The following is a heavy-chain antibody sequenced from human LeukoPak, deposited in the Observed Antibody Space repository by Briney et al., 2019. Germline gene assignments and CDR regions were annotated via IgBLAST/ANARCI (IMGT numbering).Heavy chain of an antibody. Sequence: GGSLRLSCAASGFTFSSYWMNWVRQAPGKGLEWVANIKQDGSEKYYVDSVKGRFTISRDNAKNSLYLQMNSLRAEDTAVYYCARGSSGIYSGYEIDYWGQGTLVTVSS. V-gene: IGHV3-7*01. J-gene: IGHJ4*02. CDR1: GFTFSSYW. D-gene: IGHD5-12*01. CDR3: ARGSSGIYSGYEIDY. CDR2: IKQDGSEK.